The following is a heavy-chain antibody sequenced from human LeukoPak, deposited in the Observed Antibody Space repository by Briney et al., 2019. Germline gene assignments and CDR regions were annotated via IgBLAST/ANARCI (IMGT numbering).Heavy chain of an antibody. V-gene: IGHV1-18*01. CDR1: GYTFSNFG. Sequence: ASVRVSCKASGYTFSNFGINWVRQAPGQGLEWMGWISGNNDNPNYVQKFQGRFTVTTDSSTNTAYMEMRNLRFDDTAVYYCARDGTSTDDYWGQGTLVTVSS. J-gene: IGHJ4*02. CDR2: ISGNNDNP. D-gene: IGHD2-2*01. CDR3: ARDGTSTDDY.